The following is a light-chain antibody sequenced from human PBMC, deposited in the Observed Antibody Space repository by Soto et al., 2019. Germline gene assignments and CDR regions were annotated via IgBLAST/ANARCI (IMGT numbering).Light chain of an antibody. CDR2: GAS. V-gene: IGKV3-15*01. J-gene: IGKJ1*01. CDR1: QSVSSN. CDR3: QQYNNWPPWT. Sequence: EIVMTQSPATLSVSPGERATLSCRASQSVSSNLAWYQQKTGQAPRLLIYGASTRATGIPARFSGSGSVTEFTLTISSLQSEDFAVYYCQQYNNWPPWTFGQGTKVDIK.